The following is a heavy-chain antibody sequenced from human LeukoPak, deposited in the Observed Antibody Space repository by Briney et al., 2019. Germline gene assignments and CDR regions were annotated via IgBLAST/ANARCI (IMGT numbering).Heavy chain of an antibody. CDR3: ARIPYSSSLTDAFDI. CDR2: ISSSTYI. J-gene: IGHJ3*02. D-gene: IGHD6-6*01. V-gene: IGHV3-21*01. CDR1: GFSFRSYS. Sequence: GGSLRLSCAASGFSFRSYSMNWVRQAPGKGLEWVSFISSSTYIYYADSMKGRFTISRDNAKNSLFLQINSLRGEDTAVYYCARIPYSSSLTDAFDIWGQGTMF.